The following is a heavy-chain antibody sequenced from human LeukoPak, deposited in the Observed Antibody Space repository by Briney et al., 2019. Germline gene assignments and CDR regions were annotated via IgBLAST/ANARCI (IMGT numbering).Heavy chain of an antibody. V-gene: IGHV3-23*01. CDR2: ISGSGGST. CDR1: GFSFSSYW. J-gene: IGHJ4*02. Sequence: GGSLRLSCAASGFSFSSYWMSWVRQAPGKGLEWVSAISGSGGSTYYADSVKGRFTISRDNPKKTLYVEMHSLRAEDTAVYYCERLSSTGYSHFDYWGQGTLVPVSS. CDR3: ERLSSTGYSHFDY. D-gene: IGHD3-9*01.